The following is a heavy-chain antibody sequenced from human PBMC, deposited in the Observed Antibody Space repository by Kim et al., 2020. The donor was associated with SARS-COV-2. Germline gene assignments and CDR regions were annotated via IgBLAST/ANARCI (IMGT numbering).Heavy chain of an antibody. D-gene: IGHD3-10*01. Sequence: GGSLRLSCAASGFTFSSYAMHWVRQAPGKGLEWVAVISYDGSNKYYADSVKGRFTISRDNSKNTLYLQMNSLRAEDTAVYYCARGHFDRITMVRGVPYWG. V-gene: IGHV3-30*04. CDR1: GFTFSSYA. J-gene: IGHJ4*01. CDR2: ISYDGSNK. CDR3: ARGHFDRITMVRGVPY.